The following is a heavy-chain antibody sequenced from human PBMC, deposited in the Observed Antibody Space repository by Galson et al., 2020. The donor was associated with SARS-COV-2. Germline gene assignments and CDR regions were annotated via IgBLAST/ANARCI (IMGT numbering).Heavy chain of an antibody. CDR1: GFTFSYYA. CDR2: ISYDVTNK. D-gene: IGHD3-10*01. V-gene: IGHV3-30-3*01. Sequence: GESLKISCAASGFTFSYYALHWVRQAPGKGLEWVAVISYDVTNKLYADSVKGRFTISRDTSKNTLYLAMNSLRGDDTAVYYCARDMTMPPKGALDIWGQGTMVTVSA. CDR3: ARDMTMPPKGALDI. J-gene: IGHJ3*02.